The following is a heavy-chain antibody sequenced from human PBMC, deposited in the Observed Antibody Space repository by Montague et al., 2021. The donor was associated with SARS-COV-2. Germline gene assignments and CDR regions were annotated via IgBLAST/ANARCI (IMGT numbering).Heavy chain of an antibody. Sequence: TPSLTCTASGGSISSGGYYWSWIRQHPGKGLEWIGYIYYSGSTYYNPSLKSRVTISVDTSKNQFSLKLSSVTAADTAVYYCARTPAVYVVVVPAARGHFDYWGQGTLVTVSS. CDR3: ARTPAVYVVVVPAARGHFDY. J-gene: IGHJ4*02. V-gene: IGHV4-31*03. CDR1: GGSISSGGYY. CDR2: IYYSGST. D-gene: IGHD2-2*01.